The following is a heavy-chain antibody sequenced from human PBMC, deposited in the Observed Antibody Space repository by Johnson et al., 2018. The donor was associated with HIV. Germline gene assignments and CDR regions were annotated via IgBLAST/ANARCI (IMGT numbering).Heavy chain of an antibody. CDR2: ISWNSGTI. CDR1: GFTFNDYA. CDR3: VKDSVYSSGLGKSGFDM. V-gene: IGHV3-9*01. Sequence: VQLVESGGGLVQPGRSLTLSCAASGFTFNDYAMHWVRQAPGKGLEWVSGISWNSGTIDYADSVKGRFTISRDNAKNSLYLQMNSLRAEDTALYYCVKDSVYSSGLGKSGFDMWGLGTMVTVSA. J-gene: IGHJ3*02. D-gene: IGHD3-22*01.